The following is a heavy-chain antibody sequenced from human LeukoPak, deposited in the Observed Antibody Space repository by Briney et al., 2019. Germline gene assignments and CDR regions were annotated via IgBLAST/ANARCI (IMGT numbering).Heavy chain of an antibody. J-gene: IGHJ4*02. Sequence: SETLSLTCTVSGGSISSGDYYWSWIRQPPGKGLGWIGYIYYSGSTYYNPSLKSRVTISVYTSKNQFSLKLSSVTAADTAVYYCARVHDSSGYYYAFDYWGQGTLVTVSS. CDR3: ARVHDSSGYYYAFDY. CDR2: IYYSGST. D-gene: IGHD3-22*01. V-gene: IGHV4-30-4*01. CDR1: GGSISSGDYY.